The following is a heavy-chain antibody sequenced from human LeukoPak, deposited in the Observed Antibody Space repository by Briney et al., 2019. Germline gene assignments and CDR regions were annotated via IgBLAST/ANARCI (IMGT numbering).Heavy chain of an antibody. CDR1: GFTFGSYA. CDR3: ARDRRLVDY. CDR2: ISYDGSNK. Sequence: GGSLRLSCAASGFTFGSYAIHWVRQAPGKGLEWVAVISYDGSNKYYADSVKGRFTISRDNSKNTLYLQMNSLRADDTAVYYCARDRRLVDYWGQGTLVTVSS. V-gene: IGHV3-30*14. J-gene: IGHJ4*02.